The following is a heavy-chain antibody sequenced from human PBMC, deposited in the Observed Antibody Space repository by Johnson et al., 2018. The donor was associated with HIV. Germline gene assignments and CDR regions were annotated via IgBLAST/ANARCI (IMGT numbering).Heavy chain of an antibody. V-gene: IGHV3-30*04. CDR2: ISYDGSNK. CDR1: GFTFRSYA. J-gene: IGHJ3*02. D-gene: IGHD1-26*01. Sequence: QVQLVESGGGVVQPGRSLRLSCAASGFTFRSYAMHWVRQAPGKGLEWVAVISYDGSNKYYADSVKGRFTISRDNSKNTLYLQMNSLRAEDTAVYYCAKDLGDAVGTTHDAFDIWGQGTMVTVSS. CDR3: AKDLGDAVGTTHDAFDI.